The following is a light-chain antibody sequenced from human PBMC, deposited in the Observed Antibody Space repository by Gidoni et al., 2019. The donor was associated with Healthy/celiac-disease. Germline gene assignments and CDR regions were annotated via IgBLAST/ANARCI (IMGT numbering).Light chain of an antibody. Sequence: LLIYVASSRATSTPDRCSGSGAGTDFTITISRLEPEDFAVYYCQQYGSSRTFGQXTKVEIK. CDR2: VAS. V-gene: IGKV3-20*01. J-gene: IGKJ1*01. CDR3: QQYGSSRT.